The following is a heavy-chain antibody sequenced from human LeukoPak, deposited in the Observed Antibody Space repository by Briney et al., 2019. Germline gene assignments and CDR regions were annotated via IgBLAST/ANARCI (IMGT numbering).Heavy chain of an antibody. Sequence: GGSLRLSCAASGIPFSNAWMSWVRQAPGKGLEWVGRIKSISAGGTTDYAAPVKGRFAISRDNAKNSLYLQMNSLRDEDTAVYYCARVRSGYYYDLWGRGTLVTVSS. J-gene: IGHJ2*01. D-gene: IGHD3-22*01. CDR1: GIPFSNAW. CDR2: IKSISAGGTT. CDR3: ARVRSGYYYDL. V-gene: IGHV3-15*01.